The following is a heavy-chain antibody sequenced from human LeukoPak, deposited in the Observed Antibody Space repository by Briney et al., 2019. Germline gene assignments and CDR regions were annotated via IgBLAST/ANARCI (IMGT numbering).Heavy chain of an antibody. Sequence: GGSLRLSCAASGFTFSGSAMHWVRQASGKGLEWVGRTRSKANSYATAYAASVKGRFTISRDDSKNTAYLQMNSLKTEDTAVYYCTRHSEEQWELQAALDYWGQGTLVTVSS. CDR3: TRHSEEQWELQAALDY. V-gene: IGHV3-73*01. D-gene: IGHD1-26*01. J-gene: IGHJ4*02. CDR1: GFTFSGSA. CDR2: TRSKANSYAT.